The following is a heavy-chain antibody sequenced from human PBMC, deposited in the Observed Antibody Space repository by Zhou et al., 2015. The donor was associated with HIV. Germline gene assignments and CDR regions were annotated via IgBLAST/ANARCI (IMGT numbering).Heavy chain of an antibody. D-gene: IGHD2-2*01. CDR1: GGTFSSYA. Sequence: QVQLVQSGAEVKKPGSSVKVSCKASGGTFSSYAISWVRQAPGQGLEWMGGIIPIFGTANYAQKFQGRVTITADESTSTAYMELSSLRSEDTAVYYCARWLLRIYCSSTSCPDAFDIWGQGTMVTVSS. CDR3: ARWLLRIYCSSTSCPDAFDI. V-gene: IGHV1-69*01. J-gene: IGHJ3*02. CDR2: IIPIFGTA.